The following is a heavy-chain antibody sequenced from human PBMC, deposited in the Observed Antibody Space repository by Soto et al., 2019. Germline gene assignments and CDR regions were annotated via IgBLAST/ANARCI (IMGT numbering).Heavy chain of an antibody. D-gene: IGHD4-17*01. CDR3: AKDVNDPHNYGDSNFHY. V-gene: IGHV3-30*18. Sequence: QVQLVESGGGVVQPGTSLRLSCAASGFTFSSYAMHWVRQAPGKGLEWVAVVSYDGSHEFYADFVEGRFTIARDNSKDTLLLQINSLRAEDTSVYYCAKDVNDPHNYGDSNFHYWGQGTLVPVSS. J-gene: IGHJ4*02. CDR2: VSYDGSHE. CDR1: GFTFSSYA.